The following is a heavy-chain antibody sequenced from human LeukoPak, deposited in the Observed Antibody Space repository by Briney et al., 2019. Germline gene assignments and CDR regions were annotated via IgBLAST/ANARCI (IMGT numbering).Heavy chain of an antibody. D-gene: IGHD3-10*01. CDR1: GYTFTGYY. CDR2: INPNGGGT. CDR3: GRVESGSLLLYGMDV. V-gene: IGHV1-2*02. J-gene: IGHJ6*02. Sequence: ASVKVSCKASGYTFTGYYMHWVRQAPGQGLEWMGWINPNGGGTNYAQKFQGRVTMTRDTSISTAYMELSRLRSDDTAVYYCGRVESGSLLLYGMDVWGQGTTVTVSS.